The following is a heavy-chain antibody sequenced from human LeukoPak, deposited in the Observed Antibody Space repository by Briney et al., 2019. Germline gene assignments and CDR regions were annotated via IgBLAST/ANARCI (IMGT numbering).Heavy chain of an antibody. J-gene: IGHJ4*02. CDR2: ISAYNGNT. CDR1: GYTFTSYG. CDR3: ARASEVATITFDY. Sequence: GASVKVSCKASGYTFTSYGICWVGQAPGQGREWMGWISAYNGNTNYAQKLQGRVTMTTDTSTSTAYMKLRSLRSDDTAVYYCARASEVATITFDYWGQGTLVTVSS. D-gene: IGHD5-12*01. V-gene: IGHV1-18*04.